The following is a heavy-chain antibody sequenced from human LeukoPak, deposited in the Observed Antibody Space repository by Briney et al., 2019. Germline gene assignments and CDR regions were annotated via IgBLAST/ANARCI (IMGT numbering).Heavy chain of an antibody. V-gene: IGHV1-69*13. D-gene: IGHD1-7*01. J-gene: IGHJ6*02. CDR2: IIPIFGTA. Sequence: SVKVSCKASGGTFSSYAINWVRQAPGQGLEWMGGIIPIFGTANYAQRFQGRVTITAGESTSTAYMELSSLRSEDTAVYYCARDLITGTTGHRNYYGMDVWGQGTTVTVSS. CDR1: GGTFSSYA. CDR3: ARDLITGTTGHRNYYGMDV.